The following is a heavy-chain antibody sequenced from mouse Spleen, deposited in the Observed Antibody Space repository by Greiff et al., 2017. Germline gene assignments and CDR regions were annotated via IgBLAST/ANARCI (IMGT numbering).Heavy chain of an antibody. Sequence: EVQLQQSGPELVKPGASVKIPCKASGYTFTDYNMDWVKQSHGKSLEWIGDINPNNGGTIYNQKFKGKATLTVDKSSSTAYMELRSLTSEDTAVYYCARGDGNYPFDYWGQGTTLTVSS. CDR2: INPNNGGT. CDR3: ARGDGNYPFDY. J-gene: IGHJ2*01. V-gene: IGHV1-18*01. CDR1: GYTFTDYN. D-gene: IGHD2-1*01.